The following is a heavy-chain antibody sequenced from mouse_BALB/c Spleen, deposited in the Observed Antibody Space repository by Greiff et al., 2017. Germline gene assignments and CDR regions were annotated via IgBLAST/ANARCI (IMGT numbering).Heavy chain of an antibody. CDR1: GFSLTSYG. V-gene: IGHV2-9*02. J-gene: IGHJ2*01. CDR2: IWAGGST. CDR3: ARDYYGSSLFDY. Sequence: VNVVESGPGLVAPSQSLSITCTVSGFSLTSYGVHWVRQPPGKGLEWLGVIWAGGSTNYNSALMSRLSISKDNSKSQVFLKMNSLQTDDTAMYYCARDYYGSSLFDYWGQGTTLTVSS. D-gene: IGHD1-1*01.